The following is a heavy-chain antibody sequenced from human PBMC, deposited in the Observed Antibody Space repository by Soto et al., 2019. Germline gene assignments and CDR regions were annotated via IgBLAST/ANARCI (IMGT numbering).Heavy chain of an antibody. V-gene: IGHV1-69*01. CDR3: ARDRAGYCSHFVY. Sequence: QVYLVQSGAEVKKPGSSVKVSCKALRGTFTNYAFSWVRQSPGQGLAWMGGIMPFFGSGNYAQKFQGRINITADESTSSVYLELTSLRSEDTAVYYCARDRAGYCSHFVYWGQGTLVTVSS. CDR1: RGTFTNYA. CDR2: IMPFFGSG. J-gene: IGHJ4*02. D-gene: IGHD2-2*03.